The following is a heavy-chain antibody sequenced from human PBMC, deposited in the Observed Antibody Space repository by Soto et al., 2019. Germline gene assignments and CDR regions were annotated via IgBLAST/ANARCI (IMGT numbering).Heavy chain of an antibody. D-gene: IGHD3-3*01. J-gene: IGHJ6*02. V-gene: IGHV5-51*01. CDR2: IFPGDSET. CDR3: ARPLRFLADYYGMEV. Sequence: GESLKISCKGSGYTFTTYWIGWVRQIPGKGLGWMGIIFPGDSETRYSPSFRGQVTMSADKSITTAYLQWSSLKASDTAIYYCARPLRFLADYYGMEVWGQGTMVTVSS. CDR1: GYTFTTYW.